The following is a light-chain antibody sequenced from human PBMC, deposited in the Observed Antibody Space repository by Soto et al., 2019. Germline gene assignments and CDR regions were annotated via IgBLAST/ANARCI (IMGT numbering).Light chain of an antibody. CDR3: QQYNRYPLT. Sequence: DIQMTQSPSTLSASVGDRVTITCRASQSISSWLAWYQHKPGKAPKLLIYKASSLESGVPSRVSGSGSGTEFTLTIRSLQPDDFATYYCQQYNRYPLTFGGGTKVETK. V-gene: IGKV1-5*03. J-gene: IGKJ4*01. CDR2: KAS. CDR1: QSISSW.